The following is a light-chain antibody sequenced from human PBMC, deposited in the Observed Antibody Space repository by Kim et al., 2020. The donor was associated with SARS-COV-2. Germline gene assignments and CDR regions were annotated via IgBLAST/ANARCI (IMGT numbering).Light chain of an antibody. CDR1: QSVSST. Sequence: LSSRKRGPLTGRARQSVSSTRAWYTQKPGQAPRLRIYDAYNRATGIPARFSGSGSGTDFTLTISSLEREDFAGYYCQRSRNWPRTFGGGTKVDIK. CDR2: DAY. CDR3: QRSRNWPRT. J-gene: IGKJ4*01. V-gene: IGKV3-11*01.